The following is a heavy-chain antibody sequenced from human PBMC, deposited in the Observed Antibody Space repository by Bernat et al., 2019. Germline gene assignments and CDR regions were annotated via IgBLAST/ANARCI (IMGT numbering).Heavy chain of an antibody. CDR2: ISSNGGST. J-gene: IGHJ4*02. CDR1: GFTFSSYA. Sequence: EVQLVESGGGLVKPGGSLRLSCSASGFTFSSYAMHWVRQAPGRGLEYVSAISSNGGSTYYADSVKGRFTISRDNAKNTLYLQMSSLRAEDTAVYYCVKFSGANYYGSGSKGPDFDYWGQGTLVTVSS. D-gene: IGHD3-10*01. CDR3: VKFSGANYYGSGSKGPDFDY. V-gene: IGHV3-64D*06.